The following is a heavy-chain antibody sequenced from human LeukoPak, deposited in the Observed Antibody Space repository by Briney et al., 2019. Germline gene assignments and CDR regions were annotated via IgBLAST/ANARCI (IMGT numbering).Heavy chain of an antibody. CDR1: GYTFTSYD. V-gene: IGHV1-8*01. CDR3: ARELGGLRYSGYDRNYYGMDV. CDR2: MNPNSGNT. Sequence: ASVKVSCKASGYTFTSYDINWVRQATGQGLEWMGWMNPNSGNTGYAQKFQGRVTMTRNTSISTAYMELSRLRSDDTAVYYCARELGGLRYSGYDRNYYGMDVWGQGTTVTVSS. D-gene: IGHD5-12*01. J-gene: IGHJ6*02.